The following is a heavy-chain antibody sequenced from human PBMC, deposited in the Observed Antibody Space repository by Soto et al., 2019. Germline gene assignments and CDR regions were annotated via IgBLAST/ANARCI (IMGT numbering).Heavy chain of an antibody. CDR3: ATWHEREHAYDV. CDR1: GFTISGKKY. D-gene: IGHD1-1*01. V-gene: IGHV3-53*01. J-gene: IGHJ3*01. CDR2: LYDLDGS. Sequence: DVQLVESGGGLIQPGESLRLSCAASGFTISGKKYVAWVRQAPGQGLEWVSALYDLDGSFYAASVKGRFTTSSDSSKTTVYLRMNDLRPDDTAVYYCATWHEREHAYDVWGQGTPVTVSS.